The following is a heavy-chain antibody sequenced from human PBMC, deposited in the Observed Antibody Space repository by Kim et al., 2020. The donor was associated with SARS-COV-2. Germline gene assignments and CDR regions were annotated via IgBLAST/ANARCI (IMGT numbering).Heavy chain of an antibody. CDR2: ISSSSTYT. D-gene: IGHD1-26*01. V-gene: IGHV3-21*01. CDR1: GFPFASYS. Sequence: GGTLRLSCAASGFPFASYSMNWVRQAPGRGLEWVSSISSSSTYTYYADSVKGRFTVSRENAKNSLYLQMSSLRAEDTAVYFCARGYSGSSDYWGQGTLVTVSS. CDR3: ARGYSGSSDY. J-gene: IGHJ4*02.